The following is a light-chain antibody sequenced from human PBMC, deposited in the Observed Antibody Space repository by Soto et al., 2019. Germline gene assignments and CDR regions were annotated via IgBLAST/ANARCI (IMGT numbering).Light chain of an antibody. V-gene: IGKV3-11*01. Sequence: EIVLTQYPATLALSPGERATLSCRASQSVSSYLAWYQQKPGQAPRLLIYDASNRATGIPARFSGSGSGTDFTLTISSLEPEDFGVYYCQQRSNGPPVTFGGGTKV. J-gene: IGKJ4*01. CDR3: QQRSNGPPVT. CDR2: DAS. CDR1: QSVSSY.